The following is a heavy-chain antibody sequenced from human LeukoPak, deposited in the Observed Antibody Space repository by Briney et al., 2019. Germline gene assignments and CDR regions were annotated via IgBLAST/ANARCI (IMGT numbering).Heavy chain of an antibody. V-gene: IGHV3-30-3*01. D-gene: IGHD3-16*01. J-gene: IGHJ4*02. CDR1: GFTFSSYA. CDR2: ISYDGSNK. Sequence: PGGSLRLSCAASGFTFSSYAMHWVRQAPGKGLEWVAVISYDGSNKYYADSVKGRFTISRDNSKNTLYLQMNSLRAEDTAVYYCAREQAYFDYWGQGTLVTVSS. CDR3: AREQAYFDY.